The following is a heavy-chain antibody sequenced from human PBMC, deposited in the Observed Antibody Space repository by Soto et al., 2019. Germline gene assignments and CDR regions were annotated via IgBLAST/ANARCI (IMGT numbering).Heavy chain of an antibody. Sequence: GSLRLSCAASGFTFSNYWMSWVRQAPGKGLEWVANIKKDGSGKNYVDSVEGRFSIFRDNAKNSLYLQMYGLRAEDTAVYYCARDLGTALVGFDYGMDVWGQGTTVTVSS. V-gene: IGHV3-7*01. CDR1: GFTFSNYW. D-gene: IGHD5-18*01. CDR2: IKKDGSGK. CDR3: ARDLGTALVGFDYGMDV. J-gene: IGHJ6*02.